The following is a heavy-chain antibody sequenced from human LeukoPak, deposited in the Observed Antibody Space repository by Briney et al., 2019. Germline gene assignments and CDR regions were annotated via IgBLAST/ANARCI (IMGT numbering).Heavy chain of an antibody. V-gene: IGHV3-7*02. CDR3: TRSLDY. J-gene: IGHJ4*02. Sequence: GGSLRLSCAASGFTFGGYWMDWVRQTPEKGLEWVANIRPDGSEIYYVDSVKGRFTISRDNAKNSLYLQMNSLRAEDTAVYYCTRSLDYWGQGTLVTVSS. CDR2: IRPDGSEI. CDR1: GFTFGGYW. D-gene: IGHD2-15*01.